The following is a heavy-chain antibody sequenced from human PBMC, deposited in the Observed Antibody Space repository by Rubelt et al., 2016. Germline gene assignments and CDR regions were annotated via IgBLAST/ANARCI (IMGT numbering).Heavy chain of an antibody. CDR3: AGDAEAAAFKEP. V-gene: IGHV1-18*01. D-gene: IGHD6-13*01. CDR1: GYTFTSYG. Sequence: QVQLVQSGAEVKKPGASVKVSCKASGYTFTSYGISWVRQAPGQGLEWKGWISAYNGNTNFAMRLQGSVTMTTDTSTSTAYMEVRSLRSDDTTVYYCAGDAEAAAFKEPWGQGTLVTVSS. CDR2: ISAYNGNT. J-gene: IGHJ5*02.